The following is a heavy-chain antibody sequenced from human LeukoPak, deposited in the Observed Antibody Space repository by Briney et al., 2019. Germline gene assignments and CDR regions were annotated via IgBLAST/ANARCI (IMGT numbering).Heavy chain of an antibody. CDR2: INHSGST. CDR3: ARDSIGGNY. J-gene: IGHJ4*02. D-gene: IGHD6-6*01. V-gene: IGHV4-34*01. Sequence: SETLSLTCAVYGGSFSGYYWSWIRQPPGKGLEWIGEINHSGSTNYNPSLKSRVTMSVDTSKNQISLKLSSVTAADTAVYYCARDSIGGNYWGQGTLVTVSS. CDR1: GGSFSGYY.